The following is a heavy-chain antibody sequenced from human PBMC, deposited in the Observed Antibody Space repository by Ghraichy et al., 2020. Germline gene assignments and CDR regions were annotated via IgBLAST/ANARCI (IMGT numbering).Heavy chain of an antibody. V-gene: IGHV3-23*01. CDR2: ISGSGGST. D-gene: IGHD3-10*01. CDR1: GFTFSSYA. J-gene: IGHJ3*02. Sequence: GGSLRLSCAASGFTFSSYAMSWVRQAPGKGLEWVSAISGSGGSTYYADSVKGRFTISRDNSKNTLYLQMNSLRAEDTAVYYCAKDRDYGSGSYYGNAFDIWGQGTMVTVSS. CDR3: AKDRDYGSGSYYGNAFDI.